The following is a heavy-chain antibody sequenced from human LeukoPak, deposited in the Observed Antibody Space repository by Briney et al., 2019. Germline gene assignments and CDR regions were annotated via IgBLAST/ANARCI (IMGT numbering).Heavy chain of an antibody. V-gene: IGHV3-15*01. CDR2: INSKGDGETI. D-gene: IGHD3-10*01. CDR3: TTDLGLTMIRGVIDY. CDR1: GFTLTNAW. J-gene: IGHJ4*02. Sequence: PGGSLSLSCAASGFTLTNAWMSWVRQAPGKGLEWVGRINSKGDGETIDNAAPVKGRFTMSRDDSKATLYLQMNSLKAEDTAVYYCTTDLGLTMIRGVIDYWGQGTLVTVSS.